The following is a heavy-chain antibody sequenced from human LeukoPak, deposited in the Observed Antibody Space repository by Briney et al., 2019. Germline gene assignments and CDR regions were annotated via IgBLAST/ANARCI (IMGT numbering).Heavy chain of an antibody. Sequence: PGGSLRLSCAASGLTFSSYGMHWVRQAPGKGLEWVAVISYDGSNKYYADSVKGRFTISRHNSKNTLYLQMNSLRAEDTAVYYCAKEQAYYDSSGYYYGTLLYWGQGTLVTVSS. J-gene: IGHJ4*02. D-gene: IGHD3-22*01. CDR2: ISYDGSNK. CDR1: GLTFSSYG. CDR3: AKEQAYYDSSGYYYGTLLY. V-gene: IGHV3-30*18.